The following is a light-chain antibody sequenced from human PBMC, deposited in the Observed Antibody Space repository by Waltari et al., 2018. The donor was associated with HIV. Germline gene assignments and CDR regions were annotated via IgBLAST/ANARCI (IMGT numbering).Light chain of an antibody. CDR2: ENE. V-gene: IGLV1-51*01. Sequence: QSVLTQPPSASAAPGQNVTIPCSGSTSHIGHHHVSWYLQVPGRAPKLLIYENEKRASGIPDRISGSKSGTSATLDITGLQTGDEAVYYCGTWDINLNVIFGGGTRLTVL. J-gene: IGLJ2*01. CDR3: GTWDINLNVI. CDR1: TSHIGHHH.